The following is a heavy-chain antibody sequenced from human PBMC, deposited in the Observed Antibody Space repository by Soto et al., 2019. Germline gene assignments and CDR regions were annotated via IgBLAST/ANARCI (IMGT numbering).Heavy chain of an antibody. V-gene: IGHV1-18*01. J-gene: IGHJ6*02. D-gene: IGHD4-17*01. CDR2: ISAYNGNT. CDR1: GYTFTSYG. CDR3: ARDTNYGDYGLDYYYYGMDV. Sequence: ASVKVSCKASGYTFTSYGISWVRQAPGQGLEWMGWISAYNGNTNYAQKLQGRVTMTTDTSTSTAYMELRSLRSDDTAVYYCARDTNYGDYGLDYYYYGMDVWGQGTTVTVSS.